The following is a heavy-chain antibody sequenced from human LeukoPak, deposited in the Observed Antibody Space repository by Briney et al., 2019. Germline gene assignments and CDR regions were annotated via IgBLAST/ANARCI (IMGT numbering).Heavy chain of an antibody. V-gene: IGHV3-11*04. CDR1: GFTFSDYY. CDR2: ISSSGSTI. Sequence: GGSLRLSCAASGFTFSDYYMRWIRQAPGKGLEWVSYISSSGSTIYYADSVKGRFTISRDNAKNSLYLQMNSLRAEDTAVYYCARDKVPAAIIRYYGMDVWGQGTTVTVSS. CDR3: ARDKVPAAIIRYYGMDV. D-gene: IGHD2-2*01. J-gene: IGHJ6*02.